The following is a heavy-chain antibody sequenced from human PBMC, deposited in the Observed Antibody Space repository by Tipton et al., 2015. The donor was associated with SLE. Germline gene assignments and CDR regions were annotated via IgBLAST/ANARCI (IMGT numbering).Heavy chain of an antibody. CDR3: AREDSSLGHFYYYYYMDV. CDR1: GESITSGNFY. J-gene: IGHJ6*03. CDR2: ISLSGGT. V-gene: IGHV4-61*09. Sequence: TLSLTCSVSGESITSGNFYWGWIRQPADKGLEWIGHISLSGGTNYNPSLKSRVTISVDTSKNQFSLRLTSVTAADTAVYYCAREDSSLGHFYYYYYMDVWGSGTTVTVSS. D-gene: IGHD6-6*01.